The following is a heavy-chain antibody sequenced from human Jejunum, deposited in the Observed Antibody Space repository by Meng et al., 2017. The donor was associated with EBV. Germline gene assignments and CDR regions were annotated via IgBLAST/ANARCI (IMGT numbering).Heavy chain of an antibody. D-gene: IGHD5-12*01. J-gene: IGHJ5*02. Sequence: VQLQESGQGLVKPSEPLSLTCSVSGDSVTGYNYWTWIRQPPGKGLEWIGNLYYAGKAIYKPSLQSRVTISVDTSKNQISLKVTSVTAADTAIYYCARGRGYDYGDSWGQGTLVTVAS. CDR1: GDSVTGYNY. CDR2: LYYAGKA. CDR3: ARGRGYDYGDS. V-gene: IGHV4-61*01.